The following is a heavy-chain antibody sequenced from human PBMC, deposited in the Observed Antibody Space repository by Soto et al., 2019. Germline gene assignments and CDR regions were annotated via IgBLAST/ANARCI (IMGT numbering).Heavy chain of an antibody. D-gene: IGHD6-13*01. CDR1: GGTFSSYA. CDR3: ARRIAAAPSPYYYYGMDV. Sequence: QVQLVQSGAEVKKPGSSVKVSCKASGGTFSSYAISWVRQAPGQGLEWMGGIIPIFGTANYAQKFQGRVTITADESTSTAYMELSSLRSEDTAVYYCARRIAAAPSPYYYYGMDVWGQGTTVTVSS. V-gene: IGHV1-69*01. J-gene: IGHJ6*02. CDR2: IIPIFGTA.